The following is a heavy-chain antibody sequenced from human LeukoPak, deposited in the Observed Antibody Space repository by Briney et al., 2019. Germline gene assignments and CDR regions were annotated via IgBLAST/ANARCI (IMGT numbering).Heavy chain of an antibody. CDR3: AKNGARKIVVVTFDY. CDR2: ISGSGGST. J-gene: IGHJ4*02. D-gene: IGHD3-22*01. Sequence: GGSLRLSCAASGFTFSGNPMSWFRQAPGRGWDGASAISGSGGSTYYADSVKGRFTISRDNSKNTLYLQMNSLRAEDTAVYYCAKNGARKIVVVTFDYWGQGTLVTVSS. V-gene: IGHV3-23*01. CDR1: GFTFSGNP.